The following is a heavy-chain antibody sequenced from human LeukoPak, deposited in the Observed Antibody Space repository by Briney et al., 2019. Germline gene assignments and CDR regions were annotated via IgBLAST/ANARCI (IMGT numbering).Heavy chain of an antibody. D-gene: IGHD2-15*01. CDR2: IYYSGST. CDR3: ARDALYCSGGSCLDY. CDR1: GGSISSYY. Sequence: KTSETLSLTCTVSGGSISSYYWSWIRQPPGKGLEWIGYIYYSGSTYYNPSLKSRVTISVDTSKNQFSLKLSSVTAADTAVYYCARDALYCSGGSCLDYWGQGTLVTVSS. V-gene: IGHV4-30-4*01. J-gene: IGHJ4*02.